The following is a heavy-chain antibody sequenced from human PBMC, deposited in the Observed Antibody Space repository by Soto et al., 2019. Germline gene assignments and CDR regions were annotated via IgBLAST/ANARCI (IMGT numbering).Heavy chain of an antibody. D-gene: IGHD3-22*01. CDR2: IIPIFGTA. J-gene: IGHJ5*02. CDR3: ARGQPMIVIQNWFDP. V-gene: IGHV1-69*13. CDR1: GGTFSSYA. Sequence: SVKVSCKASGGTFSSYAISWVRQAPGQGLEWMGGIIPIFGTANYAQKFQGRVTITADESTSTAYMELSSLRSEDTAVYYCARGQPMIVIQNWFDPWGQGTLVTVSS.